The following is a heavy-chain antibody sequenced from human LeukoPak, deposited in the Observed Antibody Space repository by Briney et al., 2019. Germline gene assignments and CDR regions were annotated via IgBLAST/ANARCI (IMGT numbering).Heavy chain of an antibody. V-gene: IGHV4-39*01. CDR3: ATREHQIQRPTGDY. CDR1: GASITIPDYY. CDR2: VSHTGTT. J-gene: IGHJ4*02. D-gene: IGHD1-26*01. Sequence: PSETLSLTCAVSGASITIPDYYWGWIRLPPGKGLEWIGTVSHTGTTYYNPSLQSRVTISVDKSRNQFSLKLSSVTAADTAVYYWATREHQIQRPTGDYWGQGTQVTVSS.